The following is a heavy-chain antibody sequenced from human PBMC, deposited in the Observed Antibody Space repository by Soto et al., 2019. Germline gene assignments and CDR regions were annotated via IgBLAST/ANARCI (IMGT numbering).Heavy chain of an antibody. J-gene: IGHJ4*02. CDR2: ISGSSGSI. D-gene: IGHD3-10*01. Sequence: GGSLRLSCAASGFTFSSYAMSWVRQAPGKGLEWVSAISGSSGSIYYADSVKGRFTISRDNAKNSLYLQMNSLRAEDTAVYYCARDQRSMVRGVNPFDYWGQGTLVTVSS. CDR1: GFTFSSYA. CDR3: ARDQRSMVRGVNPFDY. V-gene: IGHV3-21*01.